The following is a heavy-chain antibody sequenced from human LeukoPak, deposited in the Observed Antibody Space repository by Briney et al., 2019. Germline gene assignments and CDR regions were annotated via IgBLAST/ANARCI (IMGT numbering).Heavy chain of an antibody. D-gene: IGHD4-17*01. V-gene: IGHV4-38-2*01. Sequence: SETLSLTCAVSGSSIRSDYYWGWFRLPPGKGLEWIGSIYHSGSTSYNPSLKSRVTISVDTSQNQFSLRLNSVTAADTALYYCARNTTVLFFDYWREGTLVTVSS. CDR1: GSSIRSDYY. J-gene: IGHJ4*02. CDR3: ARNTTVLFFDY. CDR2: IYHSGST.